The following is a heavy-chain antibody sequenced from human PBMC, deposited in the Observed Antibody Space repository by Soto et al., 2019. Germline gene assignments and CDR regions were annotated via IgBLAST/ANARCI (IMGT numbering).Heavy chain of an antibody. J-gene: IGHJ3*02. CDR2: ISAYNGNT. Sequence: ASVKVSGKASGYTFTSYGISWVRQAPGQGLEWMGWISAYNGNTNYAQKLQGRVTMTTDTSTSTACMELRSLRSNNTAVYYCAIAVAGTSAFDIWGQGTMVTVSS. D-gene: IGHD6-19*01. CDR1: GYTFTSYG. V-gene: IGHV1-18*04. CDR3: AIAVAGTSAFDI.